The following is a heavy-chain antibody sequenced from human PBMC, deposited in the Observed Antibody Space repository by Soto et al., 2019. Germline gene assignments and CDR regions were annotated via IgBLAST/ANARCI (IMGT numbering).Heavy chain of an antibody. CDR1: GGSISSGGYY. CDR2: IYYSGST. J-gene: IGHJ5*02. D-gene: IGHD3-16*01. V-gene: IGHV4-31*03. CDR3: ARGLAFNWFDP. Sequence: SETLSLTCTVSGGSISSGGYYWSWIRQHPGKGLEWIGYIYYSGSTYYNPSLKSRVTISVDTSKNQFCLKLSSVTAADTAVYYCARGLAFNWFDPWGQGTLVTVPS.